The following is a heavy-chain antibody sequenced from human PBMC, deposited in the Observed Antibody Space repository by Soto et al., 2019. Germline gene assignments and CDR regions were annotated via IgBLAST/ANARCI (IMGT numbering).Heavy chain of an antibody. CDR3: ARDTALPESLRDDFFYFGMDV. V-gene: IGHV1-18*04. J-gene: IGHJ6*02. CDR2: ISPINT. Sequence: ASVKVSCKASGYTFASYGISWVRQAPGQGLEWMGWISPINTNYAQKFQDRVTMTTDPSSSTAYMEVRSLRSDDTAVYFCARDTALPESLRDDFFYFGMDVWGQGTTVTVSS. CDR1: GYTFASYG. D-gene: IGHD2-2*01.